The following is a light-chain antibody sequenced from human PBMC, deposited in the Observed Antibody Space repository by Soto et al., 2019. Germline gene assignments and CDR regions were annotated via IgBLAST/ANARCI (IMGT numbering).Light chain of an antibody. CDR2: SNI. V-gene: IGLV1-44*01. Sequence: QSVLTQPPSASGTPGQRVTISCSGSFSNIGGNTVNWYQQLPGTAPKLLTYSNIQRPSGVPDRFSGSKSGTSASLAISGLQSKDEADYYCAAWDDSLNGPVFGGGTKLTVL. J-gene: IGLJ2*01. CDR1: FSNIGGNT. CDR3: AAWDDSLNGPV.